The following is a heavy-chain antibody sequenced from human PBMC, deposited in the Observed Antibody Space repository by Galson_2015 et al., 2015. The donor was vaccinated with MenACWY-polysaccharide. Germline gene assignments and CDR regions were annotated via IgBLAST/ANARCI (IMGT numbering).Heavy chain of an antibody. CDR2: INTDGSST. D-gene: IGHD2-21*02. V-gene: IGHV3-74*01. J-gene: IGHJ3*01. Sequence: SLRLSCAASGFTFGTYWVHWVRQAPGEGLVWVSRINTDGSSTSYADSVKGRFTVSIDNAKNTVYLQMNSLRAEDTAVYYCARDPHCGAGCSIHDAFDVWGQGTKVTVSA. CDR1: GFTFGTYW. CDR3: ARDPHCGAGCSIHDAFDV.